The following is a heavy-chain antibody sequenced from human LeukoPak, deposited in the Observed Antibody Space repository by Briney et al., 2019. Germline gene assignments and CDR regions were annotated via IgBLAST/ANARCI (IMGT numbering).Heavy chain of an antibody. CDR1: RYTFTGYY. Sequence: ASVKVSCKPSRYTFTGYYIHWVRQAPGQGLEWMGWINPNSGGTNYAQKFQGRVTMTRDTSISTAYMELSSLTSDDTALYYCARVMFGAYGGFDYWGQGTLVTVSS. D-gene: IGHD3-3*02. J-gene: IGHJ4*02. V-gene: IGHV1-2*02. CDR3: ARVMFGAYGGFDY. CDR2: INPNSGGT.